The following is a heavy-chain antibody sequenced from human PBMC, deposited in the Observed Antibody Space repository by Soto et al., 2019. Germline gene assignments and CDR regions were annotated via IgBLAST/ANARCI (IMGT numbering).Heavy chain of an antibody. Sequence: SETLSLTCAVSGGSISSGGYSWSWIRQPPGKGLEWIGYIYHSGSTYYNPSLKSRVTISVDRSKNQFSLKLSSVTAADTAVYYCARTRRSYDMSNFDIWGQGTMVTVSS. V-gene: IGHV4-30-2*01. CDR3: ARTRRSYDMSNFDI. CDR2: IYHSGST. J-gene: IGHJ3*02. CDR1: GGSISSGGYS. D-gene: IGHD3-22*01.